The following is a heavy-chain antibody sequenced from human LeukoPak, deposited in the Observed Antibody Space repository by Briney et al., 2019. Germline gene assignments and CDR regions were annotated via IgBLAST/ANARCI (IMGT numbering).Heavy chain of an antibody. J-gene: IGHJ4*02. CDR3: ATRKVIYDSSGYYYGNVFDY. D-gene: IGHD3-22*01. CDR2: FDPEDGET. CDR1: GYTLTEVS. V-gene: IGHV1-24*01. Sequence: ASVKVSCKVSGYTLTEVSMHWVRQAPGKGLEWMGGFDPEDGETIYAQKFQGRVTMTEDTSTDTAYMELSSLRSEDTAVYYCATRKVIYDSSGYYYGNVFDYWGQGTLVTVSS.